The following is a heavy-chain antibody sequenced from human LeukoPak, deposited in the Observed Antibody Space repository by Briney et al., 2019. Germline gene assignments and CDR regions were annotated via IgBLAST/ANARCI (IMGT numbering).Heavy chain of an antibody. CDR2: ITDSGGNT. Sequence: GRSLRLSCAASGFTFSSYAMSWVRQAPGKGLEWVSAITDSGGNTYYADSVKGRFTISRDNSKNTLYLQISSLRAEDTAIYYCAKAPVEDSWYLHFDYWGQGTLVTVSS. J-gene: IGHJ4*02. CDR3: AKAPVEDSWYLHFDY. CDR1: GFTFSSYA. D-gene: IGHD6-13*01. V-gene: IGHV3-23*01.